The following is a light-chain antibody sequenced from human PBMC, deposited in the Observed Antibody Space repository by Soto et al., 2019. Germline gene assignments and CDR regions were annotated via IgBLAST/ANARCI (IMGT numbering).Light chain of an antibody. CDR3: CSNAGRPDV. V-gene: IGLV2-11*01. CDR2: DVG. J-gene: IGLJ1*01. CDR1: SSDIGGYNY. Sequence: QSALTQPRSVSGSPGQSVAISCTGTSSDIGGYNYVSWYQQHPGKAPKVMIYDVGKRPSGVPDRFSGSKSGNTASLTISDLQTEDEADYYCCSNAGRPDVFGTGTKVTVL.